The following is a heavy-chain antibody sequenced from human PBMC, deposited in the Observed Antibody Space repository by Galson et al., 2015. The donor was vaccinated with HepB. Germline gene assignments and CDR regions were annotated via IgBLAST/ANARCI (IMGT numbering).Heavy chain of an antibody. J-gene: IGHJ3*02. D-gene: IGHD3-16*01. V-gene: IGHV6-1*01. CDR2: TYYRSTWYN. CDR3: TRGHRGDEGFGI. CDR1: GDSDSSYSAA. Sequence: CAISGDSDSSYSAAWHWIRQSPSRGLEWLGRTYYRSTWYNDYAVSVKSRMTINSDTSKNQFSLQVNSVTPEDAAIYYCTRGHRGDEGFGIWGPGTMVIVSS.